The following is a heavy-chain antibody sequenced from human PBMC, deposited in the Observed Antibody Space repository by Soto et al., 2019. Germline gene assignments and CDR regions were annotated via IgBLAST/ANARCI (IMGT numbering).Heavy chain of an antibody. Sequence: ASVKVSCKVSGYTLTELSMHWVRQAPGKGLEWMGGFDPEDGETIYAQKFQGRVTMTEDTSTDTAYMELSSLRAEDTAIYYCARIGWAAAVADWESDHWGQGTLVTVSS. CDR3: ARIGWAAAVADWESDH. CDR2: FDPEDGET. D-gene: IGHD6-19*01. CDR1: GYTLTELS. V-gene: IGHV1-24*01. J-gene: IGHJ4*02.